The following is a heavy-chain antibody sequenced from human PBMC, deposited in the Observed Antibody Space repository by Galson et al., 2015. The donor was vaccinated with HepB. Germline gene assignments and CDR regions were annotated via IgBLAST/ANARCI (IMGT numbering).Heavy chain of an antibody. Sequence: SLRLSCAASRFTFSSYAMHWVRRAPGKGLEWVALISYDGRNKHYVDSVKGRFTISRDNSKNTLYLQMNSLRAEDTAVYYCARDKVETVAGTGYFQHWGQGTLVTVSS. J-gene: IGHJ1*01. CDR1: RFTFSSYA. V-gene: IGHV3-30*04. CDR3: ARDKVETVAGTGYFQH. D-gene: IGHD6-19*01. CDR2: ISYDGRNK.